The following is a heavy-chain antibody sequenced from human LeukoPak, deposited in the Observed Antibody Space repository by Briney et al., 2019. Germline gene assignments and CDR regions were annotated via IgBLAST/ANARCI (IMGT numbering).Heavy chain of an antibody. CDR3: ARERGYSGYVLDY. CDR1: GGSFSGYY. D-gene: IGHD5-12*01. CDR2: INHSGST. J-gene: IGHJ4*02. V-gene: IGHV4-34*01. Sequence: SETLSLTCAVYGGSFSGYYWSWIRQPPGKGLEWIGEINHSGSTNYNPSLKSRVTISVDTSKNQFSLKLSSVTAADTAVYYCARERGYSGYVLDYWGQGTLVTVSS.